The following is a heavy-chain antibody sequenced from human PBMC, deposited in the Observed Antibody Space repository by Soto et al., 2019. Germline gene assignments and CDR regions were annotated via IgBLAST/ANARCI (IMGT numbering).Heavy chain of an antibody. D-gene: IGHD3-10*01. V-gene: IGHV3-48*03. CDR3: ARRSFSGAFDY. CDR1: GFPFSSYE. Sequence: GGSLRLSCAASGFPFSSYEMNWVRQAPGKGLEWVSYITGSGTTIYHADSVKGRFTTSRDNAKNSLYLQMNSLRAEDTAVYYCARRSFSGAFDYWGQGTLVTVSS. CDR2: ITGSGTTI. J-gene: IGHJ4*02.